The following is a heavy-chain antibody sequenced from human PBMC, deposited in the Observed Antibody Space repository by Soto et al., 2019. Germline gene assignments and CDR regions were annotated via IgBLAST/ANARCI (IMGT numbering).Heavy chain of an antibody. CDR2: IYYSGST. CDR3: ASSNIAAAGFCYYGMDV. CDR1: GDSISSYY. J-gene: IGHJ6*02. V-gene: IGHV4-59*01. Sequence: QVQLQESGPGLVKPSETLSLTCTVSGDSISSYYWSWIRQPPGKGLEWIGYIYYSGSTNYNPSLKSRVTISVDTSKNQFSLNLSSVTAADTAVYYCASSNIAAAGFCYYGMDVWGRGTTVTVSS. D-gene: IGHD6-13*01.